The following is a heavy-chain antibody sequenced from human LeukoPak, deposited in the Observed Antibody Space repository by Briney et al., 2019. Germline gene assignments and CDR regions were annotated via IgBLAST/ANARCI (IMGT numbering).Heavy chain of an antibody. Sequence: GASVKVSCKASGGTFSSYAISWVRQAPGQGLEWMGGIIPIFGTANYAQKFQGRVTITADKSTSTAYMELSSLRSEDTAVYYCASKVGPGYSYGMAIDYWGQGTLVTVSS. CDR1: GGTFSSYA. J-gene: IGHJ4*02. CDR3: ASKVGPGYSYGMAIDY. D-gene: IGHD5-18*01. CDR2: IIPIFGTA. V-gene: IGHV1-69*06.